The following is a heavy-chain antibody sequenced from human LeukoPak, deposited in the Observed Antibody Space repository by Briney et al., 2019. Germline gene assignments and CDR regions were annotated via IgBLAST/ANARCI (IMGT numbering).Heavy chain of an antibody. J-gene: IGHJ4*02. CDR2: ISSSGSTI. D-gene: IGHD3-10*01. CDR3: ARLWFGEFLYYFDY. CDR1: GFTFSDYY. Sequence: GGSLRLSCAASGFTFSDYYMSWIRQAPGKGLEWVSYISSSGSTIYYADSAKGRFTISRDNAKNSLYLQMNSLRAEDTAVYYCARLWFGEFLYYFDYWGQGTLVTVSS. V-gene: IGHV3-11*04.